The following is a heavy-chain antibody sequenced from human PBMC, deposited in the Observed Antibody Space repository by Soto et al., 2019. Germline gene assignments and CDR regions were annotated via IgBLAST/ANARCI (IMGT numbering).Heavy chain of an antibody. D-gene: IGHD4-17*01. J-gene: IGHJ6*01. Sequence: QVQLVESGGGVVQPGTSLKLSCATSGFIFTSIGMHWLRKAPGKGLEWVAVISYDGIDENYADSVKGRFAISRAKSKSTVSLLMNQVRVEEMAAYYCAKDSRQRATVATTVCWGQLAPVTV. CDR2: ISYDGIDE. CDR3: AKDSRQRATVATTVC. V-gene: IGHV3-30*18. CDR1: GFIFTSIG.